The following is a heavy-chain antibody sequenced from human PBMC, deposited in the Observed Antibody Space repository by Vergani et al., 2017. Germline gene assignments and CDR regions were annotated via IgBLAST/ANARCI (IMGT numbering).Heavy chain of an antibody. CDR1: GYTFTSYG. J-gene: IGHJ6*02. CDR2: ISAYNGNT. CDR3: ARDGSGSYLYYYYYYGMDV. D-gene: IGHD3-10*01. V-gene: IGHV1-18*01. Sequence: QVQLVRSGAEVKKPGASVKVSCKASGYTFTSYGISWVRQAPGQGLEWMGWISAYNGNTNYAQKLQGRVTMTTDTSTSTAYMELRSLRSDDTAVYYCARDGSGSYLYYYYYYGMDVWGQGTTVTVSS.